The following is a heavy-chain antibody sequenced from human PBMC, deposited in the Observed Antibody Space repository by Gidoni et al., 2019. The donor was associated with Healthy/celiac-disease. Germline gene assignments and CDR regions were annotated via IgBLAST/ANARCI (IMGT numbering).Heavy chain of an antibody. Sequence: QVQLVESGGGVVQPGRSLRLSCAASGFTFSSSAMHWVRQAPGKGLEWVAVISYDGSNKYYADSVKGRFTISRDNSKNTLYLQMNSLRAEDTAVYYCARDTAMGIYYYYYMDVWGKGTTVTVSS. CDR3: ARDTAMGIYYYYYMDV. CDR1: GFTFSSSA. CDR2: ISYDGSNK. V-gene: IGHV3-30-3*01. D-gene: IGHD5-18*01. J-gene: IGHJ6*03.